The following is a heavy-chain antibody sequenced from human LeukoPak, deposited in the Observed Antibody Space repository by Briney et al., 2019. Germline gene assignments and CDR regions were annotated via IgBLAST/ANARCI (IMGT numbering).Heavy chain of an antibody. V-gene: IGHV4-59*11. CDR3: ARGEASSLPFNV. Sequence: SETLSLTCTVSGDSISSHFWSWIRQPPGKGLDWIAYVSYSAYTNYNPSLISRVAISIDTSNNHFSLKLSSVTAADTAVYYCARGEASSLPFNVWGQGTLVTVSS. CDR1: GDSISSHF. CDR2: VSYSAYT. D-gene: IGHD1-26*01. J-gene: IGHJ3*01.